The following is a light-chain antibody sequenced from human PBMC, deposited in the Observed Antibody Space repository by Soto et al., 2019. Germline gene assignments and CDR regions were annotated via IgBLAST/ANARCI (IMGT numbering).Light chain of an antibody. V-gene: IGKV3-11*01. CDR2: TTS. CDR1: QSVSKS. CDR3: QQGNNWPIFT. Sequence: EIVLTQSPATLSLSPGERATLSCRASQSVSKSLAWYQQKPGQAPKLLIYTTSNRATGIPARVSGSGSRTDFTLTISSLEPEDFAVYYCQQGNNWPIFTFGPGTKVDIK. J-gene: IGKJ3*01.